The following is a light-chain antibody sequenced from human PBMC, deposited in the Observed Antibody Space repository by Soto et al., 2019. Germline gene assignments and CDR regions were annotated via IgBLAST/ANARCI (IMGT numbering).Light chain of an antibody. V-gene: IGKV3-15*01. J-gene: IGKJ1*01. CDR1: QRVGSN. Sequence: DIVLTQTPGTLSLSPGARAPLSCRASQRVGSNYLAWYQQNPGQAPRLLIYGASTRATGIPARFSGSGSGTEFTLTISSLQSEDFAVYYCQQYNNWPRTFGQGTKVDIK. CDR2: GAS. CDR3: QQYNNWPRT.